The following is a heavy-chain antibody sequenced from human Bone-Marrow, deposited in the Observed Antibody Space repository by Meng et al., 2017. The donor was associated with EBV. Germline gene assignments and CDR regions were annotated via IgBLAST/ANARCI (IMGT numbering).Heavy chain of an antibody. CDR3: ATLTTVTGNYDY. J-gene: IGHJ4*02. Sequence: EVRVVESGGRLGQAGGSLRLYCAASGFTFGDHYNDWVRQAPGKGLEWVGRSRNRPNSYTTDYAASVKGRFTLSRDDSKSSLYLQMNSLKTEDTAVYYCATLTTVTGNYDYWGQGTLVTVSS. V-gene: IGHV3-72*01. D-gene: IGHD4-17*01. CDR1: GFTFGDHY. CDR2: SRNRPNSYTT.